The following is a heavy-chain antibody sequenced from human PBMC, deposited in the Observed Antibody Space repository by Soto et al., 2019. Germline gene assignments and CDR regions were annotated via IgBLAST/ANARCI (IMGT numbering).Heavy chain of an antibody. J-gene: IGHJ4*02. Sequence: QVQLVESGGGLVEPGGSLRLSCVASGFIFTDYSMTWIRQPPGKGLEWVSYITTGGETTLYADSVKGRFTISRDNAKKALSLEMNSLRVDDTAVYYCARDPQRRDGYNFDSWGPGTLVTVSS. D-gene: IGHD5-12*01. V-gene: IGHV3-11*01. CDR3: ARDPQRRDGYNFDS. CDR1: GFIFTDYS. CDR2: ITTGGETT.